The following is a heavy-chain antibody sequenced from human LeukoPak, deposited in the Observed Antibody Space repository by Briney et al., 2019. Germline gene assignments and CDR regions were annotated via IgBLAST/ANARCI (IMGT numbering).Heavy chain of an antibody. CDR2: IYYSGST. D-gene: IGHD2-15*01. V-gene: IGHV4-30-4*01. J-gene: IGHJ3*02. CDR1: GGSISSGDYY. CDR3: ARGVVVVVAATRGIFEAFDI. Sequence: SQTLSLTCTVSGGSISSGDYYWSWIRQPPGKGLEWIGYIYYSGSTYYNPSLKSRVTISVDTSKNQFSLKLSSLTAADTAVYYCARGVVVVVAATRGIFEAFDIWGQGTMATVSS.